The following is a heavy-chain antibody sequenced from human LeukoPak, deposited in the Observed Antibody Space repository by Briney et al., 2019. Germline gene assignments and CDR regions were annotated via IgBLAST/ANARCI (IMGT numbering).Heavy chain of an antibody. J-gene: IGHJ4*02. CDR3: ARGSADFDY. CDR1: GFIFSTYT. D-gene: IGHD6-19*01. Sequence: GGSLRLSCAAAGFIFSTYTMNWVRQAPGKGLEWVSSVSSSSYIYYADSVKGRFTISRDIAKNSLYLQMNSLRAEDTAVYYCARGSADFDYWGQGTLVTVSS. CDR2: VSSSSYI. V-gene: IGHV3-21*06.